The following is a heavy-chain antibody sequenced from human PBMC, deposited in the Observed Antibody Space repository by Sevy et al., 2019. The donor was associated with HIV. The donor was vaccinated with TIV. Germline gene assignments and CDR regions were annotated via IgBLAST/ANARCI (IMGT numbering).Heavy chain of an antibody. V-gene: IGHV3-48*01. CDR1: GFTFSSYS. CDR3: AREGGYTDQGMDV. D-gene: IGHD5-12*01. CDR2: IDSSSSNR. Sequence: GGSLRLSCAASGFTFSSYSMNWVRQAPGKGLEWLSYIDSSSSNRYYAESVKCRFTVSRDNAKKSLYVQMNSLRGEDTAVYYCAREGGYTDQGMDVWGQGTTVTVSS. J-gene: IGHJ6*02.